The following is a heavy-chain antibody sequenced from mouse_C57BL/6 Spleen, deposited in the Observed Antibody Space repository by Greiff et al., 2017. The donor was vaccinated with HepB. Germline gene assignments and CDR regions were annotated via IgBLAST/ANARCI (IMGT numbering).Heavy chain of an antibody. CDR2: INYDGSST. Sequence: EVMLVESEGGLVQPGSSMKLSCTASGFTFSDYYMAWVRQVPEKGLEWVANINYDGSSTYYLDSLKSRFIISRDNAKNILYLQMSSLKSEDTATYYCARDNYGNFWYFDVWGTGTTVTVSS. D-gene: IGHD2-1*01. V-gene: IGHV5-16*01. J-gene: IGHJ1*03. CDR1: GFTFSDYY. CDR3: ARDNYGNFWYFDV.